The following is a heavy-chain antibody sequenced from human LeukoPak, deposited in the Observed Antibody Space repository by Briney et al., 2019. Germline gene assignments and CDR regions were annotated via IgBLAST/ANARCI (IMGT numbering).Heavy chain of an antibody. CDR1: GFAFSSYA. V-gene: IGHV3-23*01. Sequence: GGSLRLSCTASGFAFSSYAMSWVRQAPGVGLEWVSAIDGGGGSTWHADSVKGRFTISRDNSKNTLYLQMNSLRAEDTAVYYCAKGVERWLQPPTDDAFDIWGQGTMVTVSS. J-gene: IGHJ3*02. D-gene: IGHD5-24*01. CDR3: AKGVERWLQPPTDDAFDI. CDR2: IDGGGGST.